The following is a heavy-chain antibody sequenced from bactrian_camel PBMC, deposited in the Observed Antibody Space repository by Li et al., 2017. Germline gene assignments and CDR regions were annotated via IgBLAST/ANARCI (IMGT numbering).Heavy chain of an antibody. CDR3: ATDAVAPIKYNY. CDR1: GNTSRRNC. D-gene: IGHD6*01. CDR2: IRSVDGET. Sequence: QVQLVESGGGSVQVGGSLVLSCAMSGNTSRRNCMGWFRQTPGNERERVASIRSVDGETYYIDSVKGRFTISRDNAKNTVYLQMNSLKSEDTALYYCATDAVAPIKYNYWGQGTQVTVS. V-gene: IGHV3S6*01. J-gene: IGHJ4*01.